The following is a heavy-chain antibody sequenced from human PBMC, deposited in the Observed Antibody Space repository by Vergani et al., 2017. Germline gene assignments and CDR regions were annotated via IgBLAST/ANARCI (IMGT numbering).Heavy chain of an antibody. V-gene: IGHV3-23*01. CDR2: ISGSGSSK. J-gene: IGHJ6*03. Sequence: EVHLLESGGGLIQPGGSLRISCAASGFTFDNYAMTWVRQAPGKGLQWVSGISGSGSSKFYEDSLKGRVTISRDNSKNTLYLQMSSLRAEETAVYYCARDQVPAAIRLNVGNYMDVWGKGTTVIVSS. CDR1: GFTFDNYA. D-gene: IGHD2-2*02. CDR3: ARDQVPAAIRLNVGNYMDV.